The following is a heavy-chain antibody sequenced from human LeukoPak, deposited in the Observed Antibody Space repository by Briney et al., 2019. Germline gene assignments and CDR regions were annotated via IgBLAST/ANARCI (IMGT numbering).Heavy chain of an antibody. CDR2: IYYSGST. V-gene: IGHV4-39*01. D-gene: IGHD6-6*01. CDR3: ARIAVRLLTTIGIDY. CDR1: GGSISSSSYH. Sequence: SETLSLTCTVSGGSISSSSYHWGWIRQPPGKGLEWIGTIYYSGSTYYNPSLKSRVTISVDPSKNQFSLKLSSVTAADTAVYYCARIAVRLLTTIGIDYWGQGTLVTVSS. J-gene: IGHJ4*02.